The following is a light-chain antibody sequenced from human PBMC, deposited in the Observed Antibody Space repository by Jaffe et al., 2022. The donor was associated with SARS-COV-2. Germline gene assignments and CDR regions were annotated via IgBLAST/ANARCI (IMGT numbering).Light chain of an antibody. CDR3: SSYAGSNNLV. V-gene: IGLV2-8*01. CDR1: SSDVGAYIY. CDR2: DIT. J-gene: IGLJ2*01. Sequence: QSALTQPPSASGSPGQSVTISCTGTSSDVGAYIYISWYQQHPGKAPKLMIYDITKRPSGVPDRFSGSKSGNTASLTVSGLQAEDEADYYCSSYAGSNNLVFGGGTKLTVL.